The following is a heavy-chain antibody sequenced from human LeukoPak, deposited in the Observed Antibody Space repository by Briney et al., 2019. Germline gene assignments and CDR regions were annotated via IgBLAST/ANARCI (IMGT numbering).Heavy chain of an antibody. D-gene: IGHD3-22*01. J-gene: IGHJ4*02. CDR2: IKSKTDGGTT. Sequence: GRSLRLSCAASGFTFSSYAMSWVRQAPGKGLEWVGRIKSKTDGGTTDYAAPVKGRFTISRDDSKNTLYLQMSSLKTEDTAVYYCITFSMIVVVITTWGQGTLVTVSS. CDR3: ITFSMIVVVITT. CDR1: GFTFSSYA. V-gene: IGHV3-15*01.